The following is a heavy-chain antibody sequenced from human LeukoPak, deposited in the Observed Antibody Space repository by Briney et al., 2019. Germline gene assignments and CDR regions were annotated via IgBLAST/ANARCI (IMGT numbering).Heavy chain of an antibody. CDR1: GFAFSSSA. CDR3: AAVFFSSTVPYFDH. Sequence: GTSVKVSCKASGFAFSSSAIQWVREVRRQRLEWIGWIVVGSGNTNYAQKFQDRVTITKDMSTMTAYMELISLRSEDTALYYCAAVFFSSTVPYFDHWAQGTLVTVSS. J-gene: IGHJ4*02. CDR2: IVVGSGNT. V-gene: IGHV1-58*02. D-gene: IGHD2-2*01.